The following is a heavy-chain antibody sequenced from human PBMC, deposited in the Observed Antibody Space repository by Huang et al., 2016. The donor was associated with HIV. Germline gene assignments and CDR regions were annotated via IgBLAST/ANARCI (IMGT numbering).Heavy chain of an antibody. J-gene: IGHJ2*01. CDR2: MSYDDGSTT. Sequence: QVQLVESGGGVVQPGGSLRLACAASGFTFSNYPMHWVRQAPGKGLEWWGVMSYDDGSTTYFADSVKGRFTISRDKSKNTVYLQMSSLRADDTAVFYCARDVLRGLGYFDVWGRGTLVTVSS. CDR3: ARDVLRGLGYFDV. D-gene: IGHD4-17*01. CDR1: GFTFSNYP. V-gene: IGHV3-30-3*01.